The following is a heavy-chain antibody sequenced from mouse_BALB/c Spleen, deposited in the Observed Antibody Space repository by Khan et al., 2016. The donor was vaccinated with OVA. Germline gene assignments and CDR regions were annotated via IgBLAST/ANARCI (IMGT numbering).Heavy chain of an antibody. Sequence: EVQLQESGPGLVKPSQSLSLTCTVTGYSITSDYAWNWIRQFPGNKLEWMGYISYSGSTNYNPALKSRISITRDTSKNQFFLQLNSVTTEDTATXYCARDGSRYNYAMDYWGQGTSVTASS. CDR1: GYSITSDYA. CDR3: ARDGSRYNYAMDY. D-gene: IGHD2-3*01. J-gene: IGHJ4*01. V-gene: IGHV3-2*02. CDR2: ISYSGST.